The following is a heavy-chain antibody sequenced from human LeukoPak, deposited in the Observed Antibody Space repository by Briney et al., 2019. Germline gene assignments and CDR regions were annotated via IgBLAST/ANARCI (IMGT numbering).Heavy chain of an antibody. V-gene: IGHV3-7*01. D-gene: IGHD3-16*01. Sequence: GGSLRLSCAASGFTFSSYWMSWVRQAPGKGLEWVANIKHDESEKIYLDSVKGRFTISRDNAQNSLYLQMNGLRVEDTAVYYCTRRLDDWGQGTLVTVSS. CDR3: TRRLDD. CDR1: GFTFSSYW. CDR2: IKHDESEK. J-gene: IGHJ4*02.